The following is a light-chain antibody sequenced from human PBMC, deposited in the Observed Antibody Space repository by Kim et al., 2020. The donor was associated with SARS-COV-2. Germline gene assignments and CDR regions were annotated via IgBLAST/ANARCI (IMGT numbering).Light chain of an antibody. CDR2: LAS. V-gene: IGKV1-5*03. J-gene: IGKJ2*01. CDR3: PHYVRFPYT. Sequence: DIQMTQSPSTLSASVGDRVTITCRASQGINTYLAWYQQRPGKAPKLLIYLASTLESGVPPRFSGSGFGTEFTLTINSLQPDDFATYYCPHYVRFPYTFGQGTKLEF. CDR1: QGINTY.